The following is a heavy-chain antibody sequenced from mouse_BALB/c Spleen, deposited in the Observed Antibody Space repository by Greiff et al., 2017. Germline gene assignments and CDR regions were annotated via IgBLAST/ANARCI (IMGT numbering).Heavy chain of an antibody. J-gene: IGHJ4*01. D-gene: IGHD1-1*01. CDR1: GFNIKDTY. Sequence: VQLQQSGAELVKPGASVKLSCTASGFNIKDTYMHWVKQRPEQGLEWIGRIDPANGNTKYDPKFQGKATITADTSSNTAYLQLSSLTSEDTAVYYCARDYGSRGYYAMDYWGQGTSVTVSS. V-gene: IGHV14-3*02. CDR3: ARDYGSRGYYAMDY. CDR2: IDPANGNT.